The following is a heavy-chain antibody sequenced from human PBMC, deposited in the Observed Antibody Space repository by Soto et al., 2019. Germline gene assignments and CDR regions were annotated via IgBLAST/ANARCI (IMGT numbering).Heavy chain of an antibody. CDR2: IYYSGST. CDR3: ARVDSSNYYYFNY. D-gene: IGHD6-13*01. V-gene: IGHV4-61*03. CDR1: GGSISSGGYY. Sequence: SETLSLTCTVSGGSISSGGYYWSWIRQHPGKGLEWIGYIYYSGSTNYNPSLKSRVTISVDTSKNHFSLKLSSVTAADTAVYYCARVDSSNYYYFNYWGQGTLVTVSS. J-gene: IGHJ4*02.